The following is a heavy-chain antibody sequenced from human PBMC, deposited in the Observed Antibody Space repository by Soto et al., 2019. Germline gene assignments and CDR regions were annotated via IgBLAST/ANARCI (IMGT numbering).Heavy chain of an antibody. CDR2: IYYSGST. J-gene: IGHJ4*02. D-gene: IGHD4-17*01. CDR3: AREFYGDYGEIWDY. CDR1: GGSISSGGYY. V-gene: IGHV4-31*03. Sequence: SETLSLTCTVSGGSISSGGYYWSWIRQHPGKGLEWIGYIYYSGSTYYNPSLKSRVTISVDTSKNQFSLKLSSVTAADTAVYYCAREFYGDYGEIWDYWGQGTLVTVSS.